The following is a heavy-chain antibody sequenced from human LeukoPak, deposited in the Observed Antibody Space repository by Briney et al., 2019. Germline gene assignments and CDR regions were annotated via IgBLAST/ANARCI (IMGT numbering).Heavy chain of an antibody. CDR1: GGSISSYY. V-gene: IGHV4-4*07. CDR3: AREMNIVATIRNWFDP. J-gene: IGHJ5*02. D-gene: IGHD5-12*01. Sequence: PSETLSLTCTVSGGSISSYYWSWIRQPAGKGLEWIGRIYTSWSTNYNPSLKSRVTVSVDTSKTQFSLKLSSVTAADTAVYYCAREMNIVATIRNWFDPWGQGTLVTVSS. CDR2: IYTSWST.